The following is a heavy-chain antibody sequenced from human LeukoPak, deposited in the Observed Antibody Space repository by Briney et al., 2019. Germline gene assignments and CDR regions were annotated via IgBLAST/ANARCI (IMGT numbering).Heavy chain of an antibody. CDR3: ARFSFPDYYYYYGMDV. D-gene: IGHD2-2*01. CDR1: GYTFTSYG. V-gene: IGHV1-18*01. CDR2: ISAYNGNT. J-gene: IGHJ6*02. Sequence: ASVKVSCKASGYTFTSYGISWVRQAPGQGLEWMGWISAYNGNTNYARKLQGRVTMTTDTSTSTAYMELRSLRSDDTAVYYCARFSFPDYYYYYGMDVWGQGTTVTVSS.